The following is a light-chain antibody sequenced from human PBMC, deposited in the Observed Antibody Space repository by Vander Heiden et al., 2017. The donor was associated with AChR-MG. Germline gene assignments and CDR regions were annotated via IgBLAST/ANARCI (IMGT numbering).Light chain of an antibody. V-gene: IGKV2-29*02. CDR2: EVS. Sequence: DAIMPQTPPLLSVTPAQPASTSCKSSLSLLHTNGENFLHWYFQKPGQSPQLLIYEVSSRSSGVPDRFSGRGAGTDFTLTISRVEAEDVGIYYCMQGKRLPRTFGQGTKVEIK. CDR1: LSLLHTNGENF. CDR3: MQGKRLPRT. J-gene: IGKJ1*01.